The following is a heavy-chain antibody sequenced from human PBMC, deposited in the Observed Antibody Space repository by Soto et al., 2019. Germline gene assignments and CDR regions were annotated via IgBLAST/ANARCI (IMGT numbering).Heavy chain of an antibody. Sequence: EVQLVESGGGLVQPGGSLRLSCAASGFTASSNYMSWVRQAPGKGLEWVSVIYSGGSTYYADSVQGRFTISRDNSKNTLYLQMTSLRAEDTAVYYCASETMEIFDYWGQGTLVTVSS. CDR2: IYSGGST. J-gene: IGHJ4*02. D-gene: IGHD3-10*01. CDR1: GFTASSNY. CDR3: ASETMEIFDY. V-gene: IGHV3-66*01.